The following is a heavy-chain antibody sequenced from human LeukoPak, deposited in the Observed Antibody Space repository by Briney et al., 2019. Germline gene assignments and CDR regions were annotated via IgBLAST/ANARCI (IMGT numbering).Heavy chain of an antibody. CDR1: GLTFSSFA. Sequence: PGGSLRLSCAASGLTFSSFAMTWVRQAPGKGLEWVSGISGSGSTTYYADSVKGRFTISRDNSKNTLYLQMNSLRVEDTAIYYCAKGGHWDYYDSSHWGQGTMVTVSS. D-gene: IGHD3-22*01. CDR3: AKGGHWDYYDSSH. V-gene: IGHV3-23*01. J-gene: IGHJ3*01. CDR2: ISGSGSTT.